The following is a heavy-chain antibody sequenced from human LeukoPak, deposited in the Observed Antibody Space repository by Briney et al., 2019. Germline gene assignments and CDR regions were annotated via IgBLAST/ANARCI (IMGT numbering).Heavy chain of an antibody. CDR1: GFTFSSYA. D-gene: IGHD2-2*01. Sequence: GGSLRLSCAASGFTFSSYAVSWVRQAPGKGLEWVSAISGSGGSTYYADSVKGRFTISRDNSKNTLYLQMNSLRAEDTAVYYCAKAPDIVVAPAAISWGQGTLVTVSS. CDR2: ISGSGGST. V-gene: IGHV3-23*01. J-gene: IGHJ5*02. CDR3: AKAPDIVVAPAAIS.